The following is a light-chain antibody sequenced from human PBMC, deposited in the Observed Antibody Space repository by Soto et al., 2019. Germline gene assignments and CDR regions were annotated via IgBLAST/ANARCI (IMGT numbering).Light chain of an antibody. J-gene: IGLJ1*01. CDR3: SSFTNTYSYV. CDR1: SGDVGAYNY. CDR2: DVS. V-gene: IGLV2-14*01. Sequence: QSALTQPASVSGSPGQSITISCTGTSGDVGAYNYVSWYQQHPGKAPRLMIYDVSNRPSGASNRFSGSKSGNTASLTISGLQAEDEADYYCSSFTNTYSYVFDTGTKVTVL.